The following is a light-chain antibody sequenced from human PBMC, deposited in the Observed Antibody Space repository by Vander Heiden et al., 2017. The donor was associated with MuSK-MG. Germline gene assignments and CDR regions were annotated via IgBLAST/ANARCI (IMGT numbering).Light chain of an antibody. Sequence: QSALTQPASVSGSPGQSIPISCTGTSSDVGSYNYVSWYQQHPGKAPKLVIYGVSNRPSGVSNRFSGSKSGNTASLTISGLEAEDDADYYCSSYTRSTTLVFGGGTKLTVL. CDR2: GVS. CDR3: SSYTRSTTLV. CDR1: SSDVGSYNY. J-gene: IGLJ2*01. V-gene: IGLV2-14*01.